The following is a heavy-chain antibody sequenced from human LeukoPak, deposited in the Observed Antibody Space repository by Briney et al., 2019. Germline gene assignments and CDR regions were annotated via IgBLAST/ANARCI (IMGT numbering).Heavy chain of an antibody. CDR3: ARVAAGPTKY. V-gene: IGHV3-30-3*01. CDR2: ISYDGSNK. J-gene: IGHJ4*02. Sequence: GGSLRLSCAASGFTFSSYAMHWVSQAPGKGLEWVAVISYDGSNKYYADSVKGRFTISRDNSKNTLYLQMNSLRAEDTAVYYCARVAAGPTKYWGQGTLVTVSS. CDR1: GFTFSSYA. D-gene: IGHD6-13*01.